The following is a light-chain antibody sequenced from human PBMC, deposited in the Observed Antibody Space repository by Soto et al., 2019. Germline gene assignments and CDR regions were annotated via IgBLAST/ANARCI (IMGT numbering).Light chain of an antibody. V-gene: IGKV1-39*01. CDR2: AAS. J-gene: IGKJ5*01. Sequence: IRVTQSPSSLAPPVGDRVTITCRASQSIRSYLNWSQRKPGKAPKLLIYAASSLQSGVTSRFSGSGSGTDFTLTISSLQPEDFATYYCHQTYSIPYTFGQGTRLEIK. CDR1: QSIRSY. CDR3: HQTYSIPYT.